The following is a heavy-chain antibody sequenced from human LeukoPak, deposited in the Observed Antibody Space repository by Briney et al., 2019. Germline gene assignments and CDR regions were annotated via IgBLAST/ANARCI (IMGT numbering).Heavy chain of an antibody. V-gene: IGHV3-7*01. CDR3: AKASETSGVSCYQSLGS. Sequence: GGSLRLSCATSGFTFTNYLMSWVRQTPGKGLEWVANIKEDGSGKWYVDSVRGRFTISRDNAKNSLYLQMNSLRAEDTAVYYCAKASETSGVSCYQSLGSWGQGILVTVSS. D-gene: IGHD2-15*01. CDR1: GFTFTNYL. CDR2: IKEDGSGK. J-gene: IGHJ5*02.